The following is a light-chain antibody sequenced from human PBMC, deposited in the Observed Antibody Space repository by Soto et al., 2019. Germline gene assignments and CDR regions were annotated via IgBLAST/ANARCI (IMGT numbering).Light chain of an antibody. CDR2: EGT. Sequence: QSALTQPPSASGSPGQSVTISCIGICSDVGNCNYVSWYQQHPGKAPKVLIYEGTKRPSGVSNRFSGSKSGSTASLKISGLQADDEAHYYCCSYAGGREVFGTGTKVTVL. J-gene: IGLJ1*01. V-gene: IGLV2-23*01. CDR3: CSYAGGREV. CDR1: CSDVGNCNY.